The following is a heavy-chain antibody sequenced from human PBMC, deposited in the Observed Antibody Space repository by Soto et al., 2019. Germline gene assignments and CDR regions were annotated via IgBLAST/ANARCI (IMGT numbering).Heavy chain of an antibody. Sequence: SETLSLTCIVSGGSVTSGSYYWTWLRQPPGKGLEWIGYISYTGRTKYNPSLESRVAMSVDTSKNHFSLNLSSVTAADMAVYYCAREGSYSAYNFAHGIQLWSFDFWGQGALVTVSS. CDR1: GGSVTSGSYY. V-gene: IGHV4-61*03. CDR3: AREGSYSAYNFAHGIQLWSFDF. D-gene: IGHD5-12*01. CDR2: ISYTGRT. J-gene: IGHJ4*02.